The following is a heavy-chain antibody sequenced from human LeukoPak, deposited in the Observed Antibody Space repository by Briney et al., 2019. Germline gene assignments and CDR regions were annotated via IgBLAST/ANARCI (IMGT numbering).Heavy chain of an antibody. J-gene: IGHJ3*02. D-gene: IGHD3-10*01. V-gene: IGHV3-53*01. CDR1: GFTVSSNY. CDR2: IYSGGST. CDR3: SLTMVRGILFDI. Sequence: GGSLRLSCAASGFTVSSNYMSWVRQAPGKGLEWVSVIYSGGSTDYADSVKGRFTISRDNSKNTLYLQMNSLRAEDTAVYYCSLTMVRGILFDIWGQGTMVTVSS.